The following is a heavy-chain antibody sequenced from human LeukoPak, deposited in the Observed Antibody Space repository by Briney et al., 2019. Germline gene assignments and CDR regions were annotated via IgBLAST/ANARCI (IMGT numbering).Heavy chain of an antibody. V-gene: IGHV4-39*07. CDR3: ARGDYGDYAYWFDP. CDR1: SDSIINNNYY. J-gene: IGHJ5*02. D-gene: IGHD4-17*01. CDR2: INHSGST. Sequence: PSETLSLTCTVSSDSIINNNYYWSWIRQPPGKGLEWIGEINHSGSTNYNPSLKSRVTISVDTSKNQFSLKLSSVTAADTAVYYCARGDYGDYAYWFDPWGQGTLVTVSS.